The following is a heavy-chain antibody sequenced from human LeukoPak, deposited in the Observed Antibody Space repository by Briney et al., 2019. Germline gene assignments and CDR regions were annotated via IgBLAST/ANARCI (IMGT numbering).Heavy chain of an antibody. CDR1: DYDFTSVG. J-gene: IGHJ5*02. CDR3: AKEERGTSGLALGS. CDR2: ISPYNGDT. V-gene: IGHV1-18*01. D-gene: IGHD2-2*01. Sequence: ASVKVSCKASDYDFTSVGITWVRQAPGQGLEWMGWISPYNGDTRYVQKLQGRVTMTTDTSTSTAYMELRSLRFDDTAVYYCAKEERGTSGLALGSWGQGTLVTVSS.